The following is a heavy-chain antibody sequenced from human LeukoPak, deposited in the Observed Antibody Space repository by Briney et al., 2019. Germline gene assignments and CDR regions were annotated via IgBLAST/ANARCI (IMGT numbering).Heavy chain of an antibody. V-gene: IGHV3-23*01. D-gene: IGHD4-23*01. CDR3: AKGGAVVIQGDDAFDI. Sequence: GGSLRLSCAASGFTFSSYAMSWVRQAPGKGLEWVSAISGSGGSTYYADSVKGRFTISRDNSKNTLYLQMNSLRAEDTAVYYCAKGGAVVIQGDDAFDIWGQGTMVTVSS. J-gene: IGHJ3*02. CDR2: ISGSGGST. CDR1: GFTFSSYA.